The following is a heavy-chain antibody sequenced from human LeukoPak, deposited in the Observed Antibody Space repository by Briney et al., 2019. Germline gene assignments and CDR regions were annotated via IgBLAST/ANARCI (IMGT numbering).Heavy chain of an antibody. D-gene: IGHD6-13*01. V-gene: IGHV3-23*01. CDR1: GFTFSTYA. CDR2: IGGGT. J-gene: IGHJ6*03. Sequence: GGSLRLPCAASGFTFSTYAMNWVRQAPGKGLEWVSAIGGGTYSADSVRGRFTISRDNSKNTLYLQMNSLRAEDTAVYYCARAPSHSPYNFYYMDVWGKGTTVTVSS. CDR3: ARAPSHSPYNFYYMDV.